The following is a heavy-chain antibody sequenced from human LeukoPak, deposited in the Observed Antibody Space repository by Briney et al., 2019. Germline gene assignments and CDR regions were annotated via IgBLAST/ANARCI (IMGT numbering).Heavy chain of an antibody. CDR2: ISCDGSNK. CDR3: ARSRVAVDY. J-gene: IGHJ4*02. V-gene: IGHV3-30-3*01. D-gene: IGHD6-19*01. CDR1: GFTFSSYA. Sequence: GGSLRLSCAASGFTFSSYAMHWVRQAPGKGLEWVAVISCDGSNKYYADSVKGRFTISRDNSKNTLYLQMNSLRAEDTAVYYCARSRVAVDYWGQGTLVTVSS.